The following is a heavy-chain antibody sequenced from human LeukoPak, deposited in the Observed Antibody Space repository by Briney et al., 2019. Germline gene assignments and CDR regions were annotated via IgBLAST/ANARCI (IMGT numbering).Heavy chain of an antibody. D-gene: IGHD3-16*01. J-gene: IGHJ4*02. V-gene: IGHV3-9*01. CDR1: GCTFDDYA. Sequence: GRSLRLSCAASGCTFDDYAMHWVRQAPGKGLEGVSGISWNSGSIGYADSVKGRFTISRDNAKNSLYLQMNSLRAEDTALYYCAQLGSTGRFDYWGQGTLVTVSS. CDR2: ISWNSGSI. CDR3: AQLGSTGRFDY.